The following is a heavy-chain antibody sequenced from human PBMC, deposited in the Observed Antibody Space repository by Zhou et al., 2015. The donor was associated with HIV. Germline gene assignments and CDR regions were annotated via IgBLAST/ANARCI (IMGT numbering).Heavy chain of an antibody. CDR1: GGTFSSYA. J-gene: IGHJ2*01. D-gene: IGHD3-16*01. CDR2: IIPIFGTA. V-gene: IGHV1-69*01. CDR3: VKETLEGNRWGPRRERGNWYFDL. Sequence: QVQLVQSGAEVKKPGSSVKVSCKASGGTFSSYAISWVRQAPGQGLEWMGGIIPIFGTANYAQKFQGRVTITADESTSTAYMELSSLRSEDTAVYYCVKETLEGNRWGPRRERGNWYFDLWGRGTLVTVSS.